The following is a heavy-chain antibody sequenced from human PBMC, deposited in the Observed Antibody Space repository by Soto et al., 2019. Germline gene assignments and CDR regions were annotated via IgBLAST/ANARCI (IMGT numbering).Heavy chain of an antibody. CDR2: ISVIGGST. CDR3: VKDIRGSSTRGSFNI. D-gene: IGHD2-15*01. Sequence: GGSLRLSCAASGFTFSSYAMSWVRQAPGKGLEWVSVISVIGGSTYPADSLKGRFTISRDISKTPLFLQMNSLRAEDTAIYYCVKDIRGSSTRGSFNIWGQGKMVTVSS. V-gene: IGHV3-23*01. CDR1: GFTFSSYA. J-gene: IGHJ3*02.